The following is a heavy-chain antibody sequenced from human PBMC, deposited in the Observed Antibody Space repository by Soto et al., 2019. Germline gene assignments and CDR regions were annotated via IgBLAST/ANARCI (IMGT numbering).Heavy chain of an antibody. Sequence: QVQLQESGPGLVKPSETLSLTCTVDSISTYYWNWIRQSPGKGLEWIGYIYYMGRTNYNPSLRSRXXMXIXXSRNLFSLKLRSVTAADTAVYCCARDPVGVTHFDYWGQGALVTVSS. CDR2: IYYMGRT. V-gene: IGHV4-59*01. J-gene: IGHJ4*02. CDR3: ARDPVGVTHFDY. CDR1: DSISTYY. D-gene: IGHD1-26*01.